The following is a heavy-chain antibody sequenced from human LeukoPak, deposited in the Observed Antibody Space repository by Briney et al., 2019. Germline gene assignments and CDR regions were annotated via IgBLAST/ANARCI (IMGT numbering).Heavy chain of an antibody. CDR3: ARDHYYDSSKGWVDY. D-gene: IGHD3-22*01. J-gene: IGHJ4*02. V-gene: IGHV3-21*01. CDR2: ISSSSSYI. Sequence: PGGSARLSCAASGFTSSSYSMTWIRQAPGKGLEWVSSISSSSSYIYYADSVKGRSTISRDNAKNSLYLQMNSLRAEDTAVYYCARDHYYDSSKGWVDYWGQGTLVTVSS. CDR1: GFTSSSYS.